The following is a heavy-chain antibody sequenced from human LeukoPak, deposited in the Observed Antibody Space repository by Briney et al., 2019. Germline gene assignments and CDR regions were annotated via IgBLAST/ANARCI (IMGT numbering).Heavy chain of an antibody. J-gene: IGHJ4*02. V-gene: IGHV3-23*01. CDR2: ISGSGGST. Sequence: GGSLRLSCAASGFTFSSYATSWVRQAPGKGLEWVSAISGSGGSTYYADSVKGRFTISRDNSKNTLYLQMNSLRAEDTAVYYCAKDSGMLYSGDFDYWGQGTLVTVSS. CDR1: GFTFSSYA. CDR3: AKDSGMLYSGDFDY. D-gene: IGHD2-8*01.